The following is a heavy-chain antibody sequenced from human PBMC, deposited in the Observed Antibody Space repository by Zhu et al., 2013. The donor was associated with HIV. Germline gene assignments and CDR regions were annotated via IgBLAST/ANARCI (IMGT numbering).Heavy chain of an antibody. CDR3: ARGILTAYYNLSPVDQ. CDR2: IIPIFGSP. D-gene: IGHD3-9*01. CDR1: GGTFSSYA. J-gene: IGHJ4*02. V-gene: IGHV1-69*01. Sequence: QVQLVQSGAEVKKPGSSVKVSCKASGGTFSSYAITWVRQAPGQGLEWMGGIIPIFGSPNYAQKFQGRITITADESTSTAYMELSSLRSEDTAVYYCARGILTAYYNLSPVDQWGQGTLVTVSS.